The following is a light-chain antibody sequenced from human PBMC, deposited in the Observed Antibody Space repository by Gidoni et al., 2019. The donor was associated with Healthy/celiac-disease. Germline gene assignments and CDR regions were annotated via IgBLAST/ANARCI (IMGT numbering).Light chain of an antibody. J-gene: IGKJ5*01. CDR1: QDISNC. CDR3: QQYDNLPIT. Sequence: DIQMTQSPSSLSASVGDRVTITCQASQDISNCLNWYQQKPGKAPKLLLYDASNLETGVPSTFSGSGSWTDFTFPIISLQPEDIATYYCQQYDNLPITFGQGTRLEIK. CDR2: DAS. V-gene: IGKV1-33*01.